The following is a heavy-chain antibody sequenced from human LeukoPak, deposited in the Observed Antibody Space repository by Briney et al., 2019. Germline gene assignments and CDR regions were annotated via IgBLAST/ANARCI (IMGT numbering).Heavy chain of an antibody. CDR2: IYPGDSDT. CDR3: ARDGTVTGTTSGLDY. J-gene: IGHJ4*02. V-gene: IGHV5-51*01. CDR1: GYSFTSYW. Sequence: GESLKISCEGSGYSFTSYWIGWVRQMPGKGLEWMGIIYPGDSDTRYSPSFQGQVTISADKSISTAYLQWSSLKASDTAMYYCARDGTVTGTTSGLDYWGQGTLVTVSS. D-gene: IGHD1-20*01.